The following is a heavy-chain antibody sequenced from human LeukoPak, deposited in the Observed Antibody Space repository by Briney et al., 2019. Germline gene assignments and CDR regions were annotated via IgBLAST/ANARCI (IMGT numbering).Heavy chain of an antibody. CDR2: IRNDASNT. CDR1: GFTFSSYG. Sequence: GGSLRLSCAESGFTFSSYGMHWVRQAPGKGLDWVAYIRNDASNTYYADSVKGRFSISRDNSKNTVYLQMNSLILEDTAVYYCAKRAGSAWSAGAWGQGTPVTVSS. D-gene: IGHD3-10*01. CDR3: AKRAGSAWSAGA. J-gene: IGHJ5*02. V-gene: IGHV3-30*02.